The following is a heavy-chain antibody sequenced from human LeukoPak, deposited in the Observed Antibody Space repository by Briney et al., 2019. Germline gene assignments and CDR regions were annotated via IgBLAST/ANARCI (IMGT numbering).Heavy chain of an antibody. V-gene: IGHV4-34*01. CDR2: INHSGST. J-gene: IGHJ6*02. CDR3: ARGRLKQWLVRYADYYYGMDV. Sequence: KPSETLSLTCAVYGGSFSGYYWSWIRQPPAKGLEWIGEINHSGSTNYNPSLKSRVTISVDTSKNQFFLKLSSVTAADTAVYYCARGRLKQWLVRYADYYYGMDVWGQGTTVTVSS. D-gene: IGHD6-19*01. CDR1: GGSFSGYY.